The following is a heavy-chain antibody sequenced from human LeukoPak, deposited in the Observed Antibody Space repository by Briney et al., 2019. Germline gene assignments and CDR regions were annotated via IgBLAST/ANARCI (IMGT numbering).Heavy chain of an antibody. Sequence: TGGSLRLSCAGSGYTFDDHGMSWVRQAPGKGLEWVSGINWNGESTGYADSVKGRFAISRDNAKDSLFLQMNHLRAEDTALYHCAKGDRNGWYFDYWGLGTLVTVSS. CDR2: INWNGEST. CDR1: GYTFDDHG. D-gene: IGHD6-19*01. J-gene: IGHJ4*02. V-gene: IGHV3-20*01. CDR3: AKGDRNGWYFDY.